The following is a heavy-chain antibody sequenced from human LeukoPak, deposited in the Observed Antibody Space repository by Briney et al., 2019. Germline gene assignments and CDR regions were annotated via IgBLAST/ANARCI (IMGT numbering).Heavy chain of an antibody. CDR2: IYSGGSS. V-gene: IGHV3-66*01. CDR3: ARGGDPVYFDD. CDR1: GFTVSRND. J-gene: IGHJ4*02. Sequence: PGGSLRLSCAASGFTVSRNDMSWVRQAPGKGLEWGSVIYSGGSSFYPDSVNGKFSISRDKSKNTIFLQTHSLRAEDMAVYYCARGGDPVYFDDWGKGTLVTVSS. D-gene: IGHD3-10*01.